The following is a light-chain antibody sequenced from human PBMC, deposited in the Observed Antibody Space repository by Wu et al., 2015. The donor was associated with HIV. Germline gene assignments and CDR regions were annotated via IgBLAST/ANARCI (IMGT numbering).Light chain of an antibody. CDR1: QSVSSN. Sequence: EIVMTQSPATLSVSPGERATLSCRASQSVSSNLAWYQQKPGQAPRLLIYGASTRATGIPAGFSGSGSGTEFTLTISSMQSEDFAVYYCQQYNNGPRTFGQGTKVEVK. CDR3: QQYNNGPRT. J-gene: IGKJ1*01. CDR2: GAS. V-gene: IGKV3-15*01.